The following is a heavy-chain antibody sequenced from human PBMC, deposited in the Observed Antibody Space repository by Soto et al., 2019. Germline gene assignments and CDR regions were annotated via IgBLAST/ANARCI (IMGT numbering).Heavy chain of an antibody. CDR3: AKDHRTTVTTRGVWYFDY. V-gene: IGHV3-30*18. D-gene: IGHD4-17*01. J-gene: IGHJ4*02. CDR2: VSYAGNNK. CDR1: GFTFSNYA. Sequence: PGGSLRLSCAASGFTFSNYAMHWVRQAPGKGLEWVALVSYAGNNKYYVDSVKGRFTISRDNSKDTLYLQLNSLRAEDTALYYCAKDHRTTVTTRGVWYFDYWGQGTLVTVS.